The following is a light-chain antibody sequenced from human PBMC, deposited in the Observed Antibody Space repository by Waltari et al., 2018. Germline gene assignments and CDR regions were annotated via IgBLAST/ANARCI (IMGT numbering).Light chain of an antibody. V-gene: IGLV3-21*02. Sequence: SAVRTQPPSISVAPGQTAMITCGGRNIGSKSVHWYQQRPGQAPQLLVFDDSARPSGIPDRLAGSHSEDTATLTISRVEAGDEADYYCQVWDSSSDWEFGEGTKLTV. CDR1: NIGSKS. CDR3: QVWDSSSDWE. J-gene: IGLJ2*01. CDR2: DDS.